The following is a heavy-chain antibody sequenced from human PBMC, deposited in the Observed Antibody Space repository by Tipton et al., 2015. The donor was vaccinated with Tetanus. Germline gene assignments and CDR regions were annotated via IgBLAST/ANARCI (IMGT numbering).Heavy chain of an antibody. CDR3: ARRSYCSSSRCFDAFDL. CDR1: GFTFSNYA. V-gene: IGHV3-23*01. D-gene: IGHD2-2*01. J-gene: IGHJ3*01. Sequence: GSLRLSCAASGFTFSNYAMIWVRQAPGKGLEWVSAISASGRNTYYADSVKGRFTSSRDNSKNIHYLEMSSLRAEDTAVYYCARRSYCSSSRCFDAFDLWGQGTMVTVSS. CDR2: ISASGRNT.